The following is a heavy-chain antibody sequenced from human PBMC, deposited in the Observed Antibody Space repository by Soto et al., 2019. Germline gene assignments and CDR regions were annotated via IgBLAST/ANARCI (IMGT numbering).Heavy chain of an antibody. CDR2: ISGYNANT. CDR1: DNTFTYYG. V-gene: IGHV1-18*01. D-gene: IGHD2-8*02. J-gene: IGHJ6*02. CDR3: AATGGHYFSLDV. Sequence: QAHLVQAGSEVTRPGASVKVSGRCSDNTFTYYGRNWVRQAPGQGLEWLGWISGYNANTKDAHKFQDRVTTSADTSTRTAYLEVRSLTSDGGGIHFCAATGGHYFSLDVWGQGTTVTVSS.